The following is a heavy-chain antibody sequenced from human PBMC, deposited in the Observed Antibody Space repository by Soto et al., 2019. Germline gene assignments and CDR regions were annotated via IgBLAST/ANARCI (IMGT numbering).Heavy chain of an antibody. CDR1: GFTFSSYW. CDR2: IKQDGSNK. D-gene: IGHD1-26*01. CDR3: AKGTGATVDDQSYYYYYGMDV. Sequence: GGSLRLSCAASGFTFSSYWMSWVRQAPGKGLEWVAVIKQDGSNKYYADSVKGRFTISRDNSKNTLYLQMNSLRAEDTAVYYCAKGTGATVDDQSYYYYYGMDVWGQGTTVTVSS. V-gene: IGHV3-30*02. J-gene: IGHJ6*02.